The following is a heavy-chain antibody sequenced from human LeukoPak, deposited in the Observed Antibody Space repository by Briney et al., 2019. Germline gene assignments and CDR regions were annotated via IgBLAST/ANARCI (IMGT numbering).Heavy chain of an antibody. V-gene: IGHV4-59*01. J-gene: IGHJ3*02. D-gene: IGHD6-13*01. CDR1: GGSISSYY. CDR2: IYDSEST. CDR3: ARHSAHSSTNDAFDI. Sequence: SETLSLTCTVSGGSISSYYWSWIRQPPGKGLEWIGYIYDSESTNYNPSPKSRVTILIDTSKNRFSLKLSSVTAADTAVYYCARHSAHSSTNDAFDIWGQGTMVTVSS.